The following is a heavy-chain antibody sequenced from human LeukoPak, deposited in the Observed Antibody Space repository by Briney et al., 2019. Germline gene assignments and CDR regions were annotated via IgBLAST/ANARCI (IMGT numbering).Heavy chain of an antibody. CDR2: INHSGST. CDR3: ASPRRGYSGYDLGTYGMDV. Sequence: ASETLSPTCAVYGGSFSDYYWTWIRQPPGKGLEWIGDINHSGSTNYNPSLKSRVTISVDTSKNQFSLKLSSVTAADTAVYYCASPRRGYSGYDLGTYGMDVWGQGTTVTVSS. D-gene: IGHD5-12*01. J-gene: IGHJ6*02. V-gene: IGHV4-34*01. CDR1: GGSFSDYY.